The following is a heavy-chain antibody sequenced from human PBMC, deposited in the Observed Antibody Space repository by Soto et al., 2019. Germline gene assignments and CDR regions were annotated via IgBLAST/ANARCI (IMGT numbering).Heavy chain of an antibody. CDR2: IIPILGAT. D-gene: IGHD1-26*01. J-gene: IGHJ4*02. CDR1: GVTFISYA. CDR3: ARDVTPLWEGCYFEY. Sequence: QVQLVQSGAEVKKPGSSVKVSCKASGVTFISYAISWVRQAPGQGLEGMGGIIPILGATNYVMKFQGRVTLTADEDTSTAYMELSSLRSEDTAVDYWARDVTPLWEGCYFEYWGQGTLVNVSS. V-gene: IGHV1-69*01.